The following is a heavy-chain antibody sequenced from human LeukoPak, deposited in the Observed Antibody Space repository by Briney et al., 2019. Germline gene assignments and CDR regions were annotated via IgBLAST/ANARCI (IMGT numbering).Heavy chain of an antibody. CDR3: ARDRASNSWYIENWFDP. Sequence: SETLSLTCTVSGGSISSYYWSWIRQPAGKGLEWIGYIYYSGSTYYNPSLKSRVTISVDTSKNQFSLKLSSVTAADTAVYYCARDRASNSWYIENWFDPWGQGTLVTVSS. V-gene: IGHV4-59*06. CDR2: IYYSGST. D-gene: IGHD6-13*01. J-gene: IGHJ5*02. CDR1: GGSISSYY.